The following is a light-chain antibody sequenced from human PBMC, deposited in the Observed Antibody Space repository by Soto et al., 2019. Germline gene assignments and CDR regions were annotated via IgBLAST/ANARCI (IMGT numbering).Light chain of an antibody. CDR1: QNVEGY. J-gene: IGKJ5*01. Sequence: EIELTQSPATLSLSPGERATLSCRASQNVEGYLAWYQRKPGQAPRLLIYDASNRAPGIPARFSGSGSGTDFTLTISSLEPEDFAVYYCQQRKTWPPITFGQGTRLEIK. CDR2: DAS. CDR3: QQRKTWPPIT. V-gene: IGKV3-11*01.